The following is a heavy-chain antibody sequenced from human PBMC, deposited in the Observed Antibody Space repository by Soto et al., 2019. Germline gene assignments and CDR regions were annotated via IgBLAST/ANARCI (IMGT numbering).Heavy chain of an antibody. D-gene: IGHD5-18*01. CDR3: ARGSWIQLWLEGGNYYYGMDV. Sequence: QVQLVQSGAEVKKPGSSVKVSCKASGGTFSSYAISWVRQAPGQGLEWMGGIIPIFGTANYAQKFQGRVTITAAESTSTAYMELSSPRSEDTAVYYCARGSWIQLWLEGGNYYYGMDVWGQGTTVTVSS. CDR2: IIPIFGTA. CDR1: GGTFSSYA. V-gene: IGHV1-69*01. J-gene: IGHJ6*02.